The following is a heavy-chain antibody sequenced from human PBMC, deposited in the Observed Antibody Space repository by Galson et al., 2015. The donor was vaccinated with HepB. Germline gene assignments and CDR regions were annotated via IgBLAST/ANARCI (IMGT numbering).Heavy chain of an antibody. CDR2: ISYDGSNK. J-gene: IGHJ6*02. D-gene: IGHD6-19*01. CDR1: GFTFSSYA. Sequence: SLRLSCAASGFTFSSYAMHWVRQAPGKGLEWVAVISYDGSNKYYADSVKGRFTISRDNSKITLYLQMNSLRAEDTAVYYCAREWGGIAVADYYYYYGMDVWGQGTTVTVSS. V-gene: IGHV3-30*04. CDR3: AREWGGIAVADYYYYYGMDV.